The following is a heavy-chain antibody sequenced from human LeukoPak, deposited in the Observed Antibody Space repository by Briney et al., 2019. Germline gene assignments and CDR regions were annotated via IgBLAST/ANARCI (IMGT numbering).Heavy chain of an antibody. J-gene: IGHJ5*02. CDR2: IRYDGSNK. CDR1: GFTFSSYG. Sequence: GGSLRLSCAASGFTFSSYGMHWVRQAPGKGLDWVAFIRYDGSNKYYADSVKGRFTISRDNSKNTLYLQMNSLRAEGTAVYYCAKGRLFYDFWSGTLFDPWGQGTLVTVSS. V-gene: IGHV3-30*02. CDR3: AKGRLFYDFWSGTLFDP. D-gene: IGHD3-3*01.